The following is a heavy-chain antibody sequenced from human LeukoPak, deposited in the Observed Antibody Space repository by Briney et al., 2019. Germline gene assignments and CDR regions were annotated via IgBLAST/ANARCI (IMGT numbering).Heavy chain of an antibody. CDR2: IHWNSGRT. J-gene: IGHJ3*02. CDR3: AKDATRIRIFGDAFDI. D-gene: IGHD3-3*01. Sequence: PGGSLRLSCAASGFTFDDYAMHWVRLAPGKGLEWVSGIHWNSGRTGYADSVKGRFIISRDNAKDSLYLQMNSLRAEDTALYYCAKDATRIRIFGDAFDIWGQGTMVTVSS. CDR1: GFTFDDYA. V-gene: IGHV3-9*01.